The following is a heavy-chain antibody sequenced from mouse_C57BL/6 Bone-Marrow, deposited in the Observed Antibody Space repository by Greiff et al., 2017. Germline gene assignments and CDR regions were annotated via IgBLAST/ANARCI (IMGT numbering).Heavy chain of an antibody. CDR2: SRNKANDYTT. V-gene: IGHV7-1*01. J-gene: IGHJ4*01. CDR1: GFTFSDFY. Sequence: EVKLVESGGGLVQSGRSLRLSCATSGFTFSDFYMEWVRQAPGKGLEWIAASRNKANDYTTEYGASVKGRFIVSRDTSQSILYLQMSALRAEDTAIYYCARDVDYAMDYWGQGTSVTVSS. CDR3: ARDVDYAMDY.